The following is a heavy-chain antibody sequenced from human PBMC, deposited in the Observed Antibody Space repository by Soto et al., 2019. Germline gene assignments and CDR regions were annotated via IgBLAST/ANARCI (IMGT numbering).Heavy chain of an antibody. CDR3: AKDQFSAAAAPAAIGY. V-gene: IGHV3-30*18. D-gene: IGHD6-13*01. J-gene: IGHJ4*02. CDR2: ISYDGSNK. CDR1: GFTFSSYG. Sequence: QVQLVESGGGVVQPGRSLRLSCAASGFTFSSYGMHWVRQAPGKGLEWVAVISYDGSNKYYADSVKGRFTISRDNSKNTLYLQMNSLRAEDTAVYYCAKDQFSAAAAPAAIGYWGQGTLVTVSS.